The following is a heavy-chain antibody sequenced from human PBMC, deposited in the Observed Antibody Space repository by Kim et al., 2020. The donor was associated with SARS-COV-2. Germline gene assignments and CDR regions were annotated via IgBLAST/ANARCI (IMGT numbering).Heavy chain of an antibody. CDR3: ARANWFDP. V-gene: IGHV4-34*01. J-gene: IGHJ5*02. Sequence: SGSTNYNPSLKSRVTISVDTSKNQFSLKLSSVTAADTAVYYCARANWFDPWGQGTLVTVSS. CDR2: SGST.